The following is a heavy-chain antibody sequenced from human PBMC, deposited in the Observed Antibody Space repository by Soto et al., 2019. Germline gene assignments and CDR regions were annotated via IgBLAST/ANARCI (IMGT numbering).Heavy chain of an antibody. D-gene: IGHD3-22*01. CDR3: AKDLGYYDSSGYLGAFDY. J-gene: IGHJ4*02. CDR1: GFTFSSYA. Sequence: GGSLRLSCAASGFTFSSYAMSWVRRAPGKGLEWVSAISGSGGSTYYADSVKGRFTISRDNSKNTLYLQMNSLRAEDTAVYYCAKDLGYYDSSGYLGAFDYWGQGTLVTVSS. V-gene: IGHV3-23*01. CDR2: ISGSGGST.